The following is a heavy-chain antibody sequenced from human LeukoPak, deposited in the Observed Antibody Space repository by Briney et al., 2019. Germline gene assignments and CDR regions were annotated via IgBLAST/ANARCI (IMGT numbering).Heavy chain of an antibody. CDR2: IYYSGST. CDR1: GGSISSGGYY. J-gene: IGHJ2*01. D-gene: IGHD6-13*01. V-gene: IGHV4-61*08. CDR3: ARGPPMPGQQLVPIPFSDWYFDL. Sequence: SETLSLTCTVSGGSISSGGYYWSWIRQPPGKGLEWIGYIYYSGSTNYNPSLKSRVTISVDTSKNQFSLKLSSVTAADTAVYYCARGPPMPGQQLVPIPFSDWYFDLWGRGTLVTVSS.